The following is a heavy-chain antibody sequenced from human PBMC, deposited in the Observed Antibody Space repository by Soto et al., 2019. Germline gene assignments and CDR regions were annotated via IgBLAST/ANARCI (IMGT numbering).Heavy chain of an antibody. J-gene: IGHJ4*02. Sequence: EVQLVETGGDLIQSGGSVRLSCAASGFAVSSSYMMWVRQAPGKGLECVSITYTDGSTHYADSVKGRFTISRDDSRNTLYLQMNSLRVEDTAVYYCARDRDCSGGSCYPQETFFDYWGQGTLVTVSS. CDR1: GFAVSSSY. CDR2: TYTDGST. D-gene: IGHD2-15*01. V-gene: IGHV3-53*02. CDR3: ARDRDCSGGSCYPQETFFDY.